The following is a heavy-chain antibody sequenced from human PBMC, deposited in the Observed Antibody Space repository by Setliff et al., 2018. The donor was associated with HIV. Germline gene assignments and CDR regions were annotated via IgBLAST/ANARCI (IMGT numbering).Heavy chain of an antibody. CDR2: MSHNGKT. CDR1: GYSISSGYY. D-gene: IGHD1-26*01. Sequence: SETLSLTCAVSGYSISSGYYWGWIRQPPGKGLEWIASMSHNGKTYYNPSLKSRVTISVDTSKNQISLQMNSVTAADTAVYHCARELSHIVGAPRYMDVWGKGTTVTVSS. V-gene: IGHV4-38-2*02. CDR3: ARELSHIVGAPRYMDV. J-gene: IGHJ6*03.